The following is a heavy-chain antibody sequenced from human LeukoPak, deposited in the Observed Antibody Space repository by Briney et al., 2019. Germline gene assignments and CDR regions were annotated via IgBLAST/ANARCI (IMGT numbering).Heavy chain of an antibody. J-gene: IGHJ4*02. V-gene: IGHV3-23*01. D-gene: IGHD4-17*01. CDR2: ISGIGVAT. CDR1: GFTFGSYA. Sequence: GGSLRLSCAASGFTFGSYAMTWVRQAPGKGLEWVSVISGIGVATYYADSVKGRFTISRDNSKNTLYLQMNSLRAEDTAVYYCAKRAVTTFSSGFHYWGQGTLVTVSP. CDR3: AKRAVTTFSSGFHY.